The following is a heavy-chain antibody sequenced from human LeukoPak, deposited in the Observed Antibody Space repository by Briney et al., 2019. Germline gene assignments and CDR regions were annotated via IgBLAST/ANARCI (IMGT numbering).Heavy chain of an antibody. CDR1: GGSLSGYY. CDR2: INHSGST. CDR3: ARGPGYSSGWYRY. J-gene: IGHJ4*02. V-gene: IGHV4-34*01. D-gene: IGHD6-19*01. Sequence: KASETLSLTCAVYGGSLSGYYWSWIRQPPAKGLEWIGEINHSGSTNYNPSLQSRVTISVDTSKNQFSLKLSSVTAADTAVYYCARGPGYSSGWYRYWGQGTLVTVSS.